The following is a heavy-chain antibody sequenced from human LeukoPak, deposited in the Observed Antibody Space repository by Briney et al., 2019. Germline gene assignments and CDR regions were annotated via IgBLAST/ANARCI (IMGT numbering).Heavy chain of an antibody. J-gene: IGHJ3*02. D-gene: IGHD2-15*01. CDR1: GYTLTSYG. V-gene: IGHV1-18*01. CDR2: ISGYNGNT. CDR3: ARDTDECSSSSCPLDAFDI. Sequence: ASVTVSCKASGYTLTSYGISWVRQAPGQGLEWMGWISGYNGNTNHAQKLQGRVTMTTDTSTSTAYMELRSLRSDDTAVYYCARDTDECSSSSCPLDAFDIWGQGTMVTVSS.